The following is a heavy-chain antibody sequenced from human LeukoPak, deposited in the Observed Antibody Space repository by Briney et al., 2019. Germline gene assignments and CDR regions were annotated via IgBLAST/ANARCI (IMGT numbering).Heavy chain of an antibody. Sequence: GSLRLYCAASGFTFSNSAMRWVRQAPGKGLEWVSTLSGSGITTYYADSVKGRFTISRDNSKNTLYLQMNSLRAEDTAVYYCAKGIYSSGWSYFDYWGHGTLVTVSS. CDR3: AKGIYSSGWSYFDY. D-gene: IGHD6-25*01. V-gene: IGHV3-23*01. J-gene: IGHJ4*01. CDR2: LSGSGITT. CDR1: GFTFSNSA.